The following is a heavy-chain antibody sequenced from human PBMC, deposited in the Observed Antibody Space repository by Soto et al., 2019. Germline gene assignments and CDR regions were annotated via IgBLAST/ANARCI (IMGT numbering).Heavy chain of an antibody. CDR1: GGSVSSSSYY. CDR3: ARRLGTGTINWFDP. CDR2: IYYSGST. V-gene: IGHV4-39*01. Sequence: SETLSLTCTVSGGSVSSSSYYWGWIRQPPGKGLEWIGSIYYSGSTYYNPSLKSRVTISVDTSKNQFSLKLSSVTAADTAVYYCARRLGTGTINWFDPWGQGTLVTVS. J-gene: IGHJ5*02. D-gene: IGHD1-7*01.